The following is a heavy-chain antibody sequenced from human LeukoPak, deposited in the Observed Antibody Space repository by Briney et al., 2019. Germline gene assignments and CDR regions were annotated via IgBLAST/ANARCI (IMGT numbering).Heavy chain of an antibody. CDR3: AKNGPGLDYFDY. J-gene: IGHJ4*02. CDR1: GFTFSSYW. V-gene: IGHV3-74*01. CDR2: INSDGSDT. Sequence: GGSLRLSCAASGFTFSSYWMHWVRQAPGNGLVWVSRINSDGSDTTYADSVKGRFTISRDNAKNTLYLQMNSLRVEDTTVYYCAKNGPGLDYFDYWGQGTLVTVSS. D-gene: IGHD3-10*01.